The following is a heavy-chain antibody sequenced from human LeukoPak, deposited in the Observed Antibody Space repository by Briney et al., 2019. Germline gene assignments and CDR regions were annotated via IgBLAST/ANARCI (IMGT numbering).Heavy chain of an antibody. CDR1: GFTFSNYW. J-gene: IGHJ4*02. V-gene: IGHV3-7*01. Sequence: GGSLRLSCAASGFTFSNYWMSWVRQAPGKGLEWVANIKEDGSDKYYVDSVKGRFTVSRDNGKGSLYLQMNSLRAEDTAVYYCARSEAVGTVDYWGQGTLVTVSS. CDR2: IKEDGSDK. CDR3: ARSEAVGTVDY. D-gene: IGHD2-21*02.